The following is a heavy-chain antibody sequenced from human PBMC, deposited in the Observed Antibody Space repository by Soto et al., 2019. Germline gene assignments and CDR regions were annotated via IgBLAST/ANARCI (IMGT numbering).Heavy chain of an antibody. CDR2: ISYDGSNK. Sequence: GGSLRLSCAASGFTFSSYGMHWVHQAPGKGLEWVAVISYDGSNKYYADSVKGRFTISRDNSKNTLYLQMNSLRAEDTAVYYCAKPPGVRAPYGMDVWGQGTTVTVSS. CDR1: GFTFSSYG. D-gene: IGHD3-10*01. CDR3: AKPPGVRAPYGMDV. V-gene: IGHV3-30*18. J-gene: IGHJ6*02.